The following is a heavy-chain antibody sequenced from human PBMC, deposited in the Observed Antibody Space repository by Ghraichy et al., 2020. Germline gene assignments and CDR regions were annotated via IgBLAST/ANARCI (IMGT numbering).Heavy chain of an antibody. CDR2: ISYDGSNK. CDR1: GFTFSSYG. CDR3: AGTPGWGIQHDTFDI. D-gene: IGHD7-27*01. Sequence: GGSLRLSCAVSGFTFSSYGMHWVRQAPGKGLEWVALISYDGSNKNYADSVKGRFTISRDNSKKTLHLQMNSLRAEDTAVYYCAGTPGWGIQHDTFDIWGQGTMVTVSS. V-gene: IGHV3-30*03. J-gene: IGHJ3*02.